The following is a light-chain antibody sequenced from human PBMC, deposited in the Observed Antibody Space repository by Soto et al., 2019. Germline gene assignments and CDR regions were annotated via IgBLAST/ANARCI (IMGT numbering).Light chain of an antibody. CDR1: SSDIGASNF. J-gene: IGLJ2*01. CDR3: TSWTTSTTMI. CDR2: DVN. Sequence: QSALTQPASVSGSPGQSITISCTGTSSDIGASNFVSWYQQHPGKAPKLMLYDVNIRPSGVSNRFSGSKSGNTASLTISGLQAEDEDDYYCTSWTTSTTMIFGGGTKVTVL. V-gene: IGLV2-14*03.